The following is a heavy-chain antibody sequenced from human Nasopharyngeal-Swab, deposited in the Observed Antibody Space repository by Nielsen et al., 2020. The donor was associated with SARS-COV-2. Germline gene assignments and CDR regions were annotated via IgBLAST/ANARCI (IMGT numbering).Heavy chain of an antibody. CDR3: ARDLKGSGSYYNPILDY. CDR2: ISSSSSTI. Sequence: WIRQPPGKGLEWVSYISSSSSTICYADSVKGRFTISRDNAKNSLYLQMNSLRDEDTAVYYCARDLKGSGSYYNPILDYWGQGTLVTVSS. D-gene: IGHD3-10*01. V-gene: IGHV3-48*02. J-gene: IGHJ4*02.